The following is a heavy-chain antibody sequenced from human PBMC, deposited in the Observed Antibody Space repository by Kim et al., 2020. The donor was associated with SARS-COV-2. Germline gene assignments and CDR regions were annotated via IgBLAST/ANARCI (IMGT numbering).Heavy chain of an antibody. J-gene: IGHJ4*02. CDR3: AGGVFMLYSAFDY. CDR1: GFTFSSYS. D-gene: IGHD2-8*01. Sequence: GGSLRLSCAASGFTFSSYSMNWVRQAPGKGLEWVSSISSSSSYIYYADSVKGRFTISRDNAKNSLYLQMNSLRAEDTAVYYCAGGVFMLYSAFDYWGQGTLVTVSS. V-gene: IGHV3-21*01. CDR2: ISSSSSYI.